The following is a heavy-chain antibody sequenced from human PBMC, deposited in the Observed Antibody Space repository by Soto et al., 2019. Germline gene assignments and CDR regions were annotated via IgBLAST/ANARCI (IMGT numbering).Heavy chain of an antibody. CDR3: ATVVVPAAINTFFDY. V-gene: IGHV3-30*03. D-gene: IGHD2-2*01. Sequence: PGGSLRLSCAASGFTFSSYGMHWVRQAPGKGLEWVAVISYDGSNKYYADSVKGRFTISRDNSKNTLYLQMNSLRAEDTAVYYCATVVVPAAINTFFDYWGQGNLVTVSS. J-gene: IGHJ4*02. CDR2: ISYDGSNK. CDR1: GFTFSSYG.